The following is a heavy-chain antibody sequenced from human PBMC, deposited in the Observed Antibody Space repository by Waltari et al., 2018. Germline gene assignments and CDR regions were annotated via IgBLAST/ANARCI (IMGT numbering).Heavy chain of an antibody. J-gene: IGHJ4*02. CDR1: GFTFSSYT. CDR3: AKVVSSSWYLDY. V-gene: IGHV3-23*01. CDR2: ISGSGGST. Sequence: EVQLLASGGGLVQPGGSLRLSCAASGFTFSSYTMSWVRQAPGKGREGFSAISGSGGSTYYADCVKGRFTISRDNSKNTLYLQMNSLRAEDTAVYYCAKVVSSSWYLDYWGQGTLVTVSS. D-gene: IGHD6-13*01.